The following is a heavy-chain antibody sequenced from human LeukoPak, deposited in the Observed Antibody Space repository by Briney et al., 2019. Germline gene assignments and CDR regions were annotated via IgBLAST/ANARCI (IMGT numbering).Heavy chain of an antibody. CDR2: IYHSGST. J-gene: IGHJ6*03. Sequence: SETLSLTCTVSGGSISSYYWGWIRQPPGKGLEWIGSIYHSGSTYYNPSLKSRVTISVDTSKNQFSLKLSSVTAADTAVYYCATHNSYGYYYYYMDVWGKGTTVTVSS. CDR3: ATHNSYGYYYYYMDV. D-gene: IGHD5-18*01. V-gene: IGHV4-38-2*02. CDR1: GGSISSYY.